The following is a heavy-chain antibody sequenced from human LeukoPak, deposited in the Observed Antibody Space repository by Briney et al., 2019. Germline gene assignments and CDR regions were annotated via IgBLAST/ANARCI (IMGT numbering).Heavy chain of an antibody. Sequence: PSETLSLTCTVSGGSISSSSYSWGRIRQPPGKGLEWIGSIYYSGNTYYNPSLKSRFTISVDTSKNQYSMKLSSVTAADTAVYYCARRTSRYYMDVWGKGTTVTVSS. CDR1: GGSISSSSYS. D-gene: IGHD2-2*01. CDR3: ARRTSRYYMDV. V-gene: IGHV4-39*01. J-gene: IGHJ6*03. CDR2: IYYSGNT.